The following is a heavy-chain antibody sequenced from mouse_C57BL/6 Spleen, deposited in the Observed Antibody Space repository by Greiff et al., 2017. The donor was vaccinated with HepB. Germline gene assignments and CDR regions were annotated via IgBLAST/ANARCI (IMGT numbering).Heavy chain of an antibody. CDR2: ISSGSSTI. V-gene: IGHV5-17*01. D-gene: IGHD4-1*01. Sequence: EVMLVESGGGLVKPGGSLKLSCAASGFTFSDYGMHWVRQAPEKGLEWVAYISSGSSTIYYADTVKGRFTISRDNAKNTLFLQMTSLRSEDTAMYYCARTHWDVHYFDYWGQGTTLTVSS. CDR3: ARTHWDVHYFDY. CDR1: GFTFSDYG. J-gene: IGHJ2*01.